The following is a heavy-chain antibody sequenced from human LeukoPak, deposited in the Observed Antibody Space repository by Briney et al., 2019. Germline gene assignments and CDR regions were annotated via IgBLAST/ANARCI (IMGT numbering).Heavy chain of an antibody. Sequence: GESLKISCKGSGYTFTNYWIGWVRQMPGKGLEWMGSIYPGDSDTRYSPSFQGQVTISADKSITTAYLQWNSLKASDTAMYYCARIEQQLVIDYWGQGTLVTVSS. CDR3: ARIEQQLVIDY. J-gene: IGHJ4*02. CDR2: IYPGDSDT. CDR1: GYTFTNYW. V-gene: IGHV5-51*01. D-gene: IGHD6-13*01.